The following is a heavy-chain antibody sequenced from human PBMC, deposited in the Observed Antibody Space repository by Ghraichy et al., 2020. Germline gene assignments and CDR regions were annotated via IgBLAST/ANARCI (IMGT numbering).Heavy chain of an antibody. CDR3: ARSLEMAKYYFDY. V-gene: IGHV5-51*01. CDR2: IYPGDSDT. J-gene: IGHJ4*02. CDR1: GYSFTSYW. D-gene: IGHD5-24*01. Sequence: GESLNISCKGSGYSFTSYWIGWVRQMPGKGLEWMGIIYPGDSDTRYSPSFQGQVTISADKSISTAYLQWSSLKASDTAMYYCARSLEMAKYYFDYWGQGTLVTVSS.